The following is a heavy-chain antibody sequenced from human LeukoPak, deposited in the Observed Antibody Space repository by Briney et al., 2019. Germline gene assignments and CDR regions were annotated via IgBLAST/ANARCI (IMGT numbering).Heavy chain of an antibody. V-gene: IGHV3-30*14. Sequence: GGSLRLSCAASGFTFSSYTIHWVRQPPGKGLEWVAVISFDGSNKYYADSVKGRFTISRDNSKNTLYLQMNSLRAEDTAVYYCARGHPITSFDYWGQGTLVTVSS. CDR1: GFTFSSYT. D-gene: IGHD1-1*01. J-gene: IGHJ4*02. CDR2: ISFDGSNK. CDR3: ARGHPITSFDY.